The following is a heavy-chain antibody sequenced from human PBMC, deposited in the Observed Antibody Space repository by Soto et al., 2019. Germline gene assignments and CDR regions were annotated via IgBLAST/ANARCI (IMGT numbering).Heavy chain of an antibody. CDR2: INQDGSEE. Sequence: EVQLVESGGGWVQPGGSRRLSCAAAGFIFSDYSMSWVRQAPGEGLEWVANINQDGSEEYYVDSVKGRFSISRDNAENSLYLQMNSLRVEVTAVYYCANYHSGGLHRWGQGTLVTVS. CDR3: ANYHSGGLHR. D-gene: IGHD6-19*01. CDR1: GFIFSDYS. V-gene: IGHV3-7*01. J-gene: IGHJ5*02.